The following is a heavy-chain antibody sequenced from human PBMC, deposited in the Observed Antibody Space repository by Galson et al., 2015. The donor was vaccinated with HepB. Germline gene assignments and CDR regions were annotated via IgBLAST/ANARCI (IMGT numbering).Heavy chain of an antibody. D-gene: IGHD5-12*01. J-gene: IGHJ4*02. CDR2: INHSGST. CDR3: ARGSGYNEY. Sequence: CAVYGGSFSGYYWSWIRQPPGKGLEWIGEINHSGSTNYNPSLKSRVTISVDTSKNQFSLKLSSVTAADTAVYYCARGSGYNEYWGQGTLVTVSS. V-gene: IGHV4-34*01. CDR1: GGSFSGYY.